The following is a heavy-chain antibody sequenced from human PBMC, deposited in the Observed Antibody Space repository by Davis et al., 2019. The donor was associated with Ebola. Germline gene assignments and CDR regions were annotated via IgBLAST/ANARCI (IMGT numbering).Heavy chain of an antibody. J-gene: IGHJ6*04. CDR2: TYYKSKWYN. D-gene: IGHD5-18*01. V-gene: IGHV6-1*01. CDR3: AGGWLRAGMDV. CDR1: GDSVSTAG. Sequence: PSETLSLTCAISGDSVSTAGWNWIRQSPSRGLEWLGRTYYKSKWYNDYAVSVKSRITINPDTSKNQFSLQLNSVTPEDTALYYCAGGWLRAGMDVWGEGTTVTVSS.